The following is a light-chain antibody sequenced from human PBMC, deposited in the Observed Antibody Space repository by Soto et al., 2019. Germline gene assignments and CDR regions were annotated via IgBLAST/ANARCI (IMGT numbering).Light chain of an antibody. Sequence: EVVLTQSPGTLSLSPGDTTTLSCRASQSVSSSYLAWYQQKPGQAPRLLIYAASRRATGVPDRFSSSGSGTDFTLTISILEPEDFAVYSCQQRGGSPPITFGQGTRLEIK. V-gene: IGKV3-20*01. CDR1: QSVSSSY. CDR2: AAS. J-gene: IGKJ5*01. CDR3: QQRGGSPPIT.